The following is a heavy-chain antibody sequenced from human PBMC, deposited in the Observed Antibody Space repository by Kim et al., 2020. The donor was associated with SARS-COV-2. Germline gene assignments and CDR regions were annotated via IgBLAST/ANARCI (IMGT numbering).Heavy chain of an antibody. D-gene: IGHD2-8*01. CDR1: GYTLTELS. V-gene: IGHV1-24*01. CDR2: FDPEDGET. Sequence: ASVKVSCKVSGYTLTELSMHWVRQAPGKGLEWMGGFDPEDGETIYAQKFQGRVTMTEDTSTDTANMELSSLRSEDTAVYYCATACVVCYGPATWFDPWGQGTLVTVSS. CDR3: ATACVVCYGPATWFDP. J-gene: IGHJ5*02.